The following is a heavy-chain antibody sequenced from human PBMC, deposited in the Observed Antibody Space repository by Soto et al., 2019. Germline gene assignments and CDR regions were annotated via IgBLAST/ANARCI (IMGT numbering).Heavy chain of an antibody. D-gene: IGHD3-3*01. J-gene: IGHJ4*02. CDR3: ARLNPYYDFWSGYHRYYFDY. Sequence: PSETLSLTCAVYGGSFSGYYWGWIRQPPGKGLEWIGEINHSGSTNYNPSLKSRVTISVDTSKNQFSLKLSSVTAADTAGYYCARLNPYYDFWSGYHRYYFDYWGQGTLVTVSS. V-gene: IGHV4-34*01. CDR1: GGSFSGYY. CDR2: INHSGST.